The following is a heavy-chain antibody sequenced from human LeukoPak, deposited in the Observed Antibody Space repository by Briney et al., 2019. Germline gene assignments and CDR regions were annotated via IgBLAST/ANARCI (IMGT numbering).Heavy chain of an antibody. V-gene: IGHV4-30-2*01. CDR2: IYESGST. Sequence: PSQTLSLTCAVSGGSISSDGYSWNWIRQPPGKGLEWIGHIYESGSTYYNPSLKSRVAISVDRSKTQFSLKLTSVTAADTAVYFCARASGGVVAAISYWGQGILVTVSS. CDR1: GGSISSDGYS. CDR3: ARASGGVVAAISY. J-gene: IGHJ4*02. D-gene: IGHD2-15*01.